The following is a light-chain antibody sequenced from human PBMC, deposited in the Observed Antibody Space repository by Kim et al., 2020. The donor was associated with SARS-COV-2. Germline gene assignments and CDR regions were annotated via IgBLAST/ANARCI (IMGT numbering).Light chain of an antibody. CDR3: QQYDNWPIT. CDR2: DAS. Sequence: EIVMTQSPATLSVSPGERATLSCRASQSVSRKSAWYQQKPGQAPRLLIYDASTRATGIPVRFSGSGSGTEFTLSISSLQSEDVAFYFCQQYDNWPITFGQGTRLEIK. CDR1: QSVSRK. J-gene: IGKJ5*01. V-gene: IGKV3-15*01.